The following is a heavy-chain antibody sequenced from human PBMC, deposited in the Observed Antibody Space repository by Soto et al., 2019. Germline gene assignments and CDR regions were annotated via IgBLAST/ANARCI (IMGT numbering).Heavy chain of an antibody. V-gene: IGHV4-4*02. CDR1: GASIGSGGW. CDR2: IFHDGNT. Sequence: PSETLSLTCAVSGASIGSGGWWSWVRQPPGKGLEWIAEIFHDGNTNYSPSLKSRVTISVGKSQNQFSLNVYSVTAADTAVYYCARHEGWTGPDQWGQGTLVTVSS. D-gene: IGHD2-8*02. CDR3: ARHEGWTGPDQ. J-gene: IGHJ5*02.